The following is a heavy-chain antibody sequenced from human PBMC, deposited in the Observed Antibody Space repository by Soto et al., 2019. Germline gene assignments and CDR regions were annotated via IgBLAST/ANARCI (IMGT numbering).Heavy chain of an antibody. J-gene: IGHJ6*02. V-gene: IGHV3-7*03. D-gene: IGHD3-10*01. CDR3: ARPRFRGMDV. CDR2: IKEDGREK. CDR1: GFGLSNHF. Sequence: EMQLVESGGGLVQPGGSLRLSCVASGFGLSNHFMNWVRQAPGKGLEWVATIKEDGREKYYVESVEGRFTISRDNAKNSLYLEVSNVRDGDTAVYYCARPRFRGMDVWGQGTTVTVSS.